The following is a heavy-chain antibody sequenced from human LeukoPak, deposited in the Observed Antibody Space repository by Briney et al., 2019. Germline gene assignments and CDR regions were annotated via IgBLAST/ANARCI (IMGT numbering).Heavy chain of an antibody. CDR2: ISYDGSNK. V-gene: IGHV3-30-3*01. J-gene: IGHJ4*02. Sequence: GGSLRLSCAASGFTFSSYAMHWVRQAPGKGLELVAVISYDGSNKYYADSVKGRFTISRDNSKNTLYLQMNSLRAEDTAVYYCARGYGDSGFDYWGQGTLVTVSS. CDR3: ARGYGDSGFDY. D-gene: IGHD4-17*01. CDR1: GFTFSSYA.